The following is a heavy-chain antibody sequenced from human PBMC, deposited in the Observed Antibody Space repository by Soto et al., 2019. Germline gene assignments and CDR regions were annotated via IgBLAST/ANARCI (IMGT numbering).Heavy chain of an antibody. CDR2: ITVFNGNT. V-gene: IGHV1-18*04. J-gene: IGHJ5*02. CDR3: ARGGVARYMSSWGFDP. D-gene: IGHD6-13*01. CDR1: GYTFTNYG. Sequence: ASVKVSCTASGYTFTNYGISWVRHAPVQGLEWMGWITVFNGNTNYAQKFQGRVTMTTDTSTSTVYMDLRSLRSDDTAVYYCARGGVARYMSSWGFDPWGQGTLVTVSS.